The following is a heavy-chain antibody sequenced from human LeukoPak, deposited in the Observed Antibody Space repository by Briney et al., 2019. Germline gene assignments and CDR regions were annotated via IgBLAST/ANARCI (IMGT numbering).Heavy chain of an antibody. CDR1: GGSISSSSYY. J-gene: IGHJ5*02. V-gene: IGHV4-39*01. Sequence: SETLSLTCTVSGGSISSSSYYWGWIRQPPGKGLEWIGSIYYSGSTYYNPSLKSRVTISVDTSKNQFSLKLSSVTAADTAVYYCARHYPGSGLLLHYNNWFDPWGQGTLVTVSS. CDR3: ARHYPGSGLLLHYNNWFDP. D-gene: IGHD3-22*01. CDR2: IYYSGST.